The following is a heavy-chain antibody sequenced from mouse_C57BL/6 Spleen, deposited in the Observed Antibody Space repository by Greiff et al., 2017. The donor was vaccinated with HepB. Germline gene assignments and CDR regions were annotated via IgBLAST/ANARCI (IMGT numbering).Heavy chain of an antibody. J-gene: IGHJ3*01. Sequence: QVQLQQSGAELVRPGSSVKLSCKASGYTFTSYWMHWVKQRPIQGLEWIGNIDPSDSETHYNQKFKDKATLTVDKSSSTAYMQLSSLTSEDSAVYYCALTGTGVAYWGQGTLVTVSA. CDR1: GYTFTSYW. CDR3: ALTGTGVAY. V-gene: IGHV1-52*01. CDR2: IDPSDSET. D-gene: IGHD4-1*01.